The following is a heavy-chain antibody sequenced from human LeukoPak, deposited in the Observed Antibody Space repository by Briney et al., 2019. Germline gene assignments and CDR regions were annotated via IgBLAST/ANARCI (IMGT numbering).Heavy chain of an antibody. Sequence: ASVKVSCKASGYTFTSYYMHWVRQAPGQGLEWMGIINPSGGSTSYVQKFQGRVTMTRDTSTSTVYMELSSLRSEDTAVYYCARQYGIVVAIDYWGQGTLVTVSS. CDR3: ARQYGIVVAIDY. V-gene: IGHV1-46*01. CDR1: GYTFTSYY. CDR2: INPSGGST. D-gene: IGHD3-22*01. J-gene: IGHJ4*02.